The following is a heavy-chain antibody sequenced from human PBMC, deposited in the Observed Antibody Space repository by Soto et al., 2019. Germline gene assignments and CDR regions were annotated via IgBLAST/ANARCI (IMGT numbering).Heavy chain of an antibody. J-gene: IGHJ5*02. CDR3: ARDMQQLVPWLDP. D-gene: IGHD6-13*01. CDR1: GGSISSGGYS. V-gene: IGHV4-30-2*01. CDR2: IYHSGST. Sequence: SETLSLTCAVSGGSISSGGYSWSWIRQPPGKGLEWIGYIYHSGSTYYNPSLKSRVTISVDRSKNQFSLKLSSVTAADTAVYYCARDMQQLVPWLDPWGQGTPVTVSS.